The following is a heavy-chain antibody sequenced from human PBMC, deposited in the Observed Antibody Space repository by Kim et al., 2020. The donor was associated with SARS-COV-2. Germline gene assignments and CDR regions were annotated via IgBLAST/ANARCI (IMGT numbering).Heavy chain of an antibody. V-gene: IGHV3-23*01. Sequence: GGSLRLSCAASGFTFSCYAMSWVRQAPGKGLEWVSAISGSGGSTYYADSVKGRFTISRDNSKNTLYLQMNSLRAEDTAVYYCAKGERITMIVVVTLFDYWGQGTLVTVSS. CDR1: GFTFSCYA. CDR3: AKGERITMIVVVTLFDY. CDR2: ISGSGGST. D-gene: IGHD3-22*01. J-gene: IGHJ4*02.